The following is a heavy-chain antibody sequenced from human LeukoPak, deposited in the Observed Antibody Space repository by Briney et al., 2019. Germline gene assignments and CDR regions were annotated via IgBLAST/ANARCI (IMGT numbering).Heavy chain of an antibody. CDR3: ARSRWFGELSYFDY. D-gene: IGHD3-10*01. CDR2: IYHSGTT. V-gene: IGHV4-30-2*01. CDR1: GGSLSNGGYS. J-gene: IGHJ4*02. Sequence: SETLSLTCAVSGGSLSNGGYSWSWTRQPPGKGLEWIGLIYHSGTTHYNPSLKSRLTFSLDKSKNQFSLKLTSVTAADTALYYCARSRWFGELSYFDYWGQGTLVTVSS.